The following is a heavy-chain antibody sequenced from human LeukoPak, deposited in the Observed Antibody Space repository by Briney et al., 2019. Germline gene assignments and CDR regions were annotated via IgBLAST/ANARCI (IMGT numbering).Heavy chain of an antibody. Sequence: GGSLRLSCAASGFTFSSYAMNWVRQAPGKGLEWVSGISARDDATYYADSVKGRFSISRDISKNTLILQMNSLRVEDTAVYYCAKEIALVGVPVLDYWGLGALVTVSS. D-gene: IGHD2-8*02. J-gene: IGHJ4*02. CDR3: AKEIALVGVPVLDY. CDR2: ISARDDAT. CDR1: GFTFSSYA. V-gene: IGHV3-23*01.